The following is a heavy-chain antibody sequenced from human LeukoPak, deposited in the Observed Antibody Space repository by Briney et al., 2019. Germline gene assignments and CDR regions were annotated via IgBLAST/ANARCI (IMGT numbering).Heavy chain of an antibody. Sequence: SETLSLTCTVSGGSITSYYRGWIRQPPGKGLEWIGYIYNGGSAKYNPSLKSRVTISIDTSKNQFSLKLSSVTAADTAVYYCARLVGGVTRRWSYYYYYMDVWGKGTTVTVSS. J-gene: IGHJ6*03. CDR2: IYNGGSA. V-gene: IGHV4-4*09. CDR3: ARLVGGVTRRWSYYYYYMDV. D-gene: IGHD2-15*01. CDR1: GGSITSYY.